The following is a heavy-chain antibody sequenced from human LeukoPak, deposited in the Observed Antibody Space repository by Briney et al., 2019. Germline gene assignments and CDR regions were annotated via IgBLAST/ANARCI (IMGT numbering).Heavy chain of an antibody. CDR1: GDSVSSNSAA. Sequence: SQTLSLTCAISGDSVSSNSAAWDWIRQSPSRGLEWLGRTYYRSRWYNDYAVSVKSRITVNPDTSKNQFSLHLNSVTPDDTAVYYCARSADGTLDYWGQGTLVTVSS. CDR3: ARSADGTLDY. CDR2: TYYRSRWYN. V-gene: IGHV6-1*01. D-gene: IGHD6-13*01. J-gene: IGHJ4*02.